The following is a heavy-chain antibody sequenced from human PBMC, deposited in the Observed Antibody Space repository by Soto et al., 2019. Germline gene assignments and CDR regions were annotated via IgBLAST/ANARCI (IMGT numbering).Heavy chain of an antibody. J-gene: IGHJ3*02. CDR2: ISYDGSNK. CDR3: ARDQGYYDFVSGAFDI. D-gene: IGHD3-3*01. CDR1: GFTFSSYA. V-gene: IGHV3-30-3*01. Sequence: GGSLRLSCAASGFTFSSYAMHWVRQAPGKGLEWVAVISYDGSNKYYADSVKGRFTISRDNSKNTLYLQMNSLRAEDTAVYYCARDQGYYDFVSGAFDIWGQGTMVTVSS.